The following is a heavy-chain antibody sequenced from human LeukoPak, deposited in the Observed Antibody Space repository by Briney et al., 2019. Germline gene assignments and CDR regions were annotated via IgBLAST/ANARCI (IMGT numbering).Heavy chain of an antibody. CDR3: ARGRTPTTGDY. CDR2: IYASGST. CDR1: GDSISSYY. D-gene: IGHD1-26*01. J-gene: IGHJ4*02. Sequence: SETQSLTCTVSGDSISSYYWSWIRQPAGKGLEWLGRIYASGSTNYNPSLKSRVTMSVDTSKNQFSLKLSPVTAADTAVYYCARGRTPTTGDYWGQGTLVTVSS. V-gene: IGHV4-4*07.